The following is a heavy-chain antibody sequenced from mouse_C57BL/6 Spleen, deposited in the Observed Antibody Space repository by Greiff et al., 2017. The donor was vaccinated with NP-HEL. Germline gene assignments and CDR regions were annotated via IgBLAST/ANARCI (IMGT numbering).Heavy chain of an antibody. CDR2: ISSGGSYT. J-gene: IGHJ3*01. CDR3: ARETSNFAWFAY. V-gene: IGHV5-6*02. D-gene: IGHD2-5*01. Sequence: EVMLVESGGDLVKPGGSLKLSCAASGFTFSSYGMSWVRQTPDKRLEWVATISSGGSYTYYPDSVKGRFTISRDNAKNTLYLQMSSLKSEDTAMYYCARETSNFAWFAYWGQGTLVTVSA. CDR1: GFTFSSYG.